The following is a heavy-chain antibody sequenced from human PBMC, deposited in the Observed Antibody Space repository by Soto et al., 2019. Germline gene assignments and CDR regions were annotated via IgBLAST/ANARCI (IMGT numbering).Heavy chain of an antibody. V-gene: IGHV1-3*01. Sequence: ASVKVSCKASESTFSTYLVHWVRQVHGQGLEWMGWHNGYNGQTEYSQKFQGRVTITRDTSAKTAYLELRSLTSEDTAVYYCAGPHDRACLGTWRQRPLVPVSS. J-gene: IGHJ5*02. CDR1: ESTFSTYL. CDR2: HNGYNGQT. D-gene: IGHD1-1*01. CDR3: AGPHDRACLGT.